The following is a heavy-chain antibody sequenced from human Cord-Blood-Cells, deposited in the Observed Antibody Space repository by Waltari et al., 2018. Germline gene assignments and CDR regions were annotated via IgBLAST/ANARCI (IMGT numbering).Heavy chain of an antibody. V-gene: IGHV4-59*01. CDR3: ARGAGYCSSTSCFYYYYYYMDV. J-gene: IGHJ6*03. CDR2: IYYSGST. Sequence: QVQLQESGPGLVKPSETLSLTCTVSGGSISSYYWSWIRQPPGKGLEWIGYIYYSGSTNYNPSLKSRVTISVDTSKNQFSLKLSSVTAADTAVYYCARGAGYCSSTSCFYYYYYYMDVWGKGTTVTVS. D-gene: IGHD2-2*01. CDR1: GGSISSYY.